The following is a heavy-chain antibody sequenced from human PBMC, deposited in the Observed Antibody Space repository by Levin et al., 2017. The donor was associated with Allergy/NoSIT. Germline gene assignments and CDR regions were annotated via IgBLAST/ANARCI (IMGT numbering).Heavy chain of an antibody. CDR2: IYTDDST. Sequence: GESLKISCVVSGFTVRSYYMTWVRQAPGKGLEWVSVIYTDDSTDYADSVKGRFTISRDNSKNTLDLQMNSLRAEDTAVYYCAREEFNTSARYFDYWGQGTQVTVSS. J-gene: IGHJ4*02. CDR1: GFTVRSYY. CDR3: AREEFNTSARYFDY. V-gene: IGHV3-66*01. D-gene: IGHD6-25*01.